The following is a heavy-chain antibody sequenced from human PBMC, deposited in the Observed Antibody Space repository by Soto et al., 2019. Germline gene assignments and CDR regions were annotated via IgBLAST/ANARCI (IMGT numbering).Heavy chain of an antibody. CDR1: GYTFTSYA. CDR3: ARDLFCSGGSCYWFDP. V-gene: IGHV1-3*01. J-gene: IGHJ5*02. Sequence: ASVKVSCKASGYTFTSYAMHWVRQAPGQRLELMGWINAGNGNTKYSQKFQGRVTITRDTSASTAYMELSSLRSEDTAVYYCARDLFCSGGSCYWFDPWGQGTLVTVSS. CDR2: INAGNGNT. D-gene: IGHD2-15*01.